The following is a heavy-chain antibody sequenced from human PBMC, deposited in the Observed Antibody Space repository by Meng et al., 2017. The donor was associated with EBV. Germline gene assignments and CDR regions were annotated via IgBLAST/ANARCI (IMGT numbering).Heavy chain of an antibody. CDR2: IIPAGGNT. CDR3: VRELVGGTFDY. D-gene: IGHD1/OR15-1a*01. CDR1: GYTFTRYY. Sequence: QVLLVQSGAEVKKPGASVNVPCNAFGYTFTRYYLHWVRQAPGQGLEWMGIIIPAGGNTNYAQKFRGRFPMTRDTSTSTVYMDLSILTSEDTAVYYCVRELVGGTFDYWGQGTLVTVSS. J-gene: IGHJ4*02. V-gene: IGHV1-46*01.